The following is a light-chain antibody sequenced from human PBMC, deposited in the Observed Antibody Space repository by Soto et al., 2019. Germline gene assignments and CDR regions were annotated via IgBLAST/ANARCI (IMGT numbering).Light chain of an antibody. J-gene: IGLJ3*02. CDR1: SSDVGSYER. Sequence: QSALTQPASVSGSPGQSIAISCTGTSSDVGSYERVSWYQQHPGKAPTLMIYEVNKRPSGVSNRFSGSKSGNTASLTISGLQAEDEADYYCCSSVGGPNWVFGGGTKL. V-gene: IGLV2-23*02. CDR2: EVN. CDR3: CSSVGGPNWV.